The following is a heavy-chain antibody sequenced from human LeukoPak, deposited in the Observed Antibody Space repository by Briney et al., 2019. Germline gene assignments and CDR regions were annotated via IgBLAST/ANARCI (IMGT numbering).Heavy chain of an antibody. D-gene: IGHD5-18*01. CDR3: ATAPTWILDY. Sequence: ATVKISCKVSGYTFTDYYMHWVQQAPGKGLGWMGLVGPEDGETIYAEKFQGRVTITADTSTDTAYMELSSLRSEDTAVYYCATAPTWILDYWGQGTLVTVSS. CDR2: VGPEDGET. CDR1: GYTFTDYY. J-gene: IGHJ4*02. V-gene: IGHV1-69-2*01.